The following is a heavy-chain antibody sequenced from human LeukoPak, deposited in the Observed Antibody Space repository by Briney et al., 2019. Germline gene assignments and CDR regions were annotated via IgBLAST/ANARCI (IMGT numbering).Heavy chain of an antibody. CDR2: IVVGSGNT. CDR3: AAGPAYYYGMDV. J-gene: IGHJ6*02. V-gene: IGHV1-58*02. Sequence: SVKVSCKASGFTFTSSAMQWVRQARGQRLEWIGWIVVGSGNTNYAQKFQERVTITRDMSTSTAYMELSSLRSEDTAVYYSAAGPAYYYGMDVWGQGTTVTVSS. CDR1: GFTFTSSA.